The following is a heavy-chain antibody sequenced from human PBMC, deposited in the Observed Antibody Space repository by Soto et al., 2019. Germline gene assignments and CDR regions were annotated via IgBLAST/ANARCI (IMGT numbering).Heavy chain of an antibody. CDR1: GYTFTSYG. CDR2: MNPNSGNT. CDR3: ARVYGPTPDY. J-gene: IGHJ4*02. Sequence: ASVKVSCKASGYTFTSYGISWVRQATGQGLEWMGWMNPNSGNTGYAQKLQGRVTMTRNTSISTAYMELSSLRSEDTAVYYCARVYGPTPDYWGQGTLVTVSS. V-gene: IGHV1-8*02. D-gene: IGHD4-17*01.